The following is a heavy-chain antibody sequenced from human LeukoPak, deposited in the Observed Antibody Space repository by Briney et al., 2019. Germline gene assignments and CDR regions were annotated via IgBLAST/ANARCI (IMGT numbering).Heavy chain of an antibody. Sequence: GGSLRLSCAASGFTFSDYYMSWLRQAPGKGLEWVSYISSSSSTIYYADSVKGRFTISRDNAKNSLYLQMNSLRAEDTAVYYCARDPEPYYDFWSGYYTYYYYMDVWGKGTTVTVSS. CDR3: ARDPEPYYDFWSGYYTYYYYMDV. V-gene: IGHV3-11*04. D-gene: IGHD3-3*01. CDR2: ISSSSSTI. J-gene: IGHJ6*03. CDR1: GFTFSDYY.